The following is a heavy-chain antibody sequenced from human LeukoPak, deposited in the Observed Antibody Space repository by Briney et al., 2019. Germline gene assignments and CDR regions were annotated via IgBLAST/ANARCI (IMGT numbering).Heavy chain of an antibody. CDR3: AKGLHYYDSSGYYYFDY. CDR2: ISWNSGSI. J-gene: IGHJ4*02. Sequence: GGSLRLSCAASGFTFDDYAMHWVRQAPGKGLEWVSGISWNSGSIGYADSVKGRFTISRDNAKNSLYLQMNSLRAEDTALYYCAKGLHYYDSSGYYYFDYWGQGTLVNVSS. CDR1: GFTFDDYA. D-gene: IGHD3-22*01. V-gene: IGHV3-9*01.